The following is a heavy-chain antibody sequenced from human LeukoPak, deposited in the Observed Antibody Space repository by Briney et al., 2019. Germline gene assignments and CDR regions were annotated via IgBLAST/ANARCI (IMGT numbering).Heavy chain of an antibody. CDR2: IYSGGST. Sequence: PGGSLRLSCAASGFTVSSNYMSWVRQAPGKGLEWVSVIYSGGSTYYADSVKGRFTISRDNSKNTLYLQMNSLRAEDTAVYYCARDSTVTQEGWFDPWGQGTLVTVSS. V-gene: IGHV3-53*01. D-gene: IGHD4-17*01. CDR3: ARDSTVTQEGWFDP. CDR1: GFTVSSNY. J-gene: IGHJ5*02.